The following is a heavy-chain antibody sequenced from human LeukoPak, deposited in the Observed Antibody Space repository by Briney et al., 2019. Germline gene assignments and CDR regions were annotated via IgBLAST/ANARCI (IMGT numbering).Heavy chain of an antibody. J-gene: IGHJ2*01. Sequence: PSETLSLTCAVYGGSFSGYYWSWIRQPPGKGLEWIGEINHSGSTNCNPSLKSRASISIDTSKNQFSLKLSSVTAADTAVYYCASETTVTPYWYFDLWGCGTLVTVSS. CDR2: INHSGST. V-gene: IGHV4-34*01. D-gene: IGHD4-17*01. CDR3: ASETTVTPYWYFDL. CDR1: GGSFSGYY.